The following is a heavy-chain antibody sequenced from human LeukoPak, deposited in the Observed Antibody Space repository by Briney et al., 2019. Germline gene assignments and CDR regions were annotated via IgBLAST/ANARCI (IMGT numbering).Heavy chain of an antibody. D-gene: IGHD6-19*01. CDR1: GFTFSTYA. CDR2: TSGGGAGS. CDR3: AKSPEQGPSFGAFDL. J-gene: IGHJ3*01. Sequence: GGSLRLSCAASGFTFSTYAMSWVRQTPGKGLEWVSATSGGGAGSYYADSVKGRFTFSRDNSKNTLYLQMNSLRAEDTAVYYCAKSPEQGPSFGAFDLWGQGTMVTVSS. V-gene: IGHV3-23*01.